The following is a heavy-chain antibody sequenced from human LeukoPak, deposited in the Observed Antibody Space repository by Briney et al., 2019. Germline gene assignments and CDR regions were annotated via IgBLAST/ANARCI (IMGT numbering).Heavy chain of an antibody. V-gene: IGHV3-66*01. Sequence: GGSLRLSCAASGFTVSSNYMSWVRQAPGKGLEWVSVIYSGGSTYYADSVKGRFTISRDNSKNTLYLQMNSLRAEDTAVYYCARVGGGSPYAFDIWGQGTMVTVSS. CDR3: ARVGGGSPYAFDI. J-gene: IGHJ3*02. CDR1: GFTVSSNY. D-gene: IGHD1-26*01. CDR2: IYSGGST.